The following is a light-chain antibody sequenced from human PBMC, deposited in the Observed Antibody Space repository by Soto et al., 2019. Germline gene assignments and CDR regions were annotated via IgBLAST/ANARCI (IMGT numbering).Light chain of an antibody. CDR2: KAS. CDR1: QSISSW. V-gene: IGKV1-5*03. CDR3: QQYNSYSWT. J-gene: IGKJ1*01. Sequence: DIQMTQSPSTLSASVGDRVTITCRASQSISSWLAWYQQKPGKAPKLLIYKASSLESGVPSRFSGSRSGTELTLTISSLQPDDFATYYCQQYNSYSWTFGQGTKVDIK.